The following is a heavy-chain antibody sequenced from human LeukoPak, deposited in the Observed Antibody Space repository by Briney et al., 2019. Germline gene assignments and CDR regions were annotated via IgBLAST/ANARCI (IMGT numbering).Heavy chain of an antibody. CDR2: IYYSGST. J-gene: IGHJ4*02. Sequence: PSETPSLTCTVSGASISSYYWSWIRQPPGKGLEWIGYIYYSGSTHYNPSLKSRVTISVDTSKNQFSLRLSSMTAADTAVYYCASGPYPAAGTDHQFDYWGQGTLVTVSS. CDR1: GASISSYY. D-gene: IGHD6-13*01. V-gene: IGHV4-59*01. CDR3: ASGPYPAAGTDHQFDY.